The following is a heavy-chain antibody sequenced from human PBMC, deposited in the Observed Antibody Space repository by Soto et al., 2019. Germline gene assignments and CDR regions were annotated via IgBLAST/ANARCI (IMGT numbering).Heavy chain of an antibody. Sequence: QVQLVESGGGVVQPGRSLRLSCAASGFTFSSYAMHWVRQAPGKGLEWVAVISYDGSNKYYADSVKGRFTISRDNSKNTLYLQMNSLRAEDTAVYYCARGGDGSGSLTWDDAFDIWGQGTMVTVSS. CDR1: GFTFSSYA. CDR3: ARGGDGSGSLTWDDAFDI. D-gene: IGHD3-10*01. V-gene: IGHV3-30-3*01. J-gene: IGHJ3*02. CDR2: ISYDGSNK.